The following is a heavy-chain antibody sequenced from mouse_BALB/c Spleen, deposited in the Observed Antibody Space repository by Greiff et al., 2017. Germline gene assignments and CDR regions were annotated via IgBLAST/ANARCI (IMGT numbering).Heavy chain of an antibody. V-gene: IGHV1-39*01. Sequence: EVQLQQTGPELVKPGASVKISCKASGYSFTDYIMLWVKQSHGKSLEWIGNINPYYGSTSYNLKFKGKATLTVDKSSSTAYMQLNSLTSEDSAVYYCARKRSISYFDVWGAGTTVTVSS. CDR2: INPYYGST. CDR1: GYSFTDYI. CDR3: ARKRSISYFDV. D-gene: IGHD1-1*01. J-gene: IGHJ1*01.